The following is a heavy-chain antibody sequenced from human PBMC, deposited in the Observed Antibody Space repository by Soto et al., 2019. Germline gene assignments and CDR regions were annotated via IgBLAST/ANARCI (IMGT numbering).Heavy chain of an antibody. D-gene: IGHD3-10*01. CDR2: IWYDGSKK. V-gene: IGHV3-33*01. CDR3: ARLGGSGGDSIEH. CDR1: GFPFSTYG. Sequence: PGGSLRLSCAASGFPFSTYGMHWVRQAPGKGLVWVAIIWYDGSKKYYGDSVKGLFTITRDNSKDTLLLQMNSLRDDDTAMYYCARLGGSGGDSIEHWGQGTLVTVSS. J-gene: IGHJ4*02.